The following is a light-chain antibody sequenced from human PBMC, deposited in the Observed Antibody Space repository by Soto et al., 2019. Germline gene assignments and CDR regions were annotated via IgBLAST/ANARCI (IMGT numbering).Light chain of an antibody. CDR1: QTVTSTY. J-gene: IGKJ2*01. CDR3: HEFGNSRT. CDR2: ATS. Sequence: EIVLTQSPGTLSLSPGERATLSCWASQTVTSTYLAWYQQKPGQAPRLLIYATSSRATGIPDRFSGSGSGTAFTLTICRLEPEASAVYYRHEFGNSRTFGQGTKLEIK. V-gene: IGKV3-20*01.